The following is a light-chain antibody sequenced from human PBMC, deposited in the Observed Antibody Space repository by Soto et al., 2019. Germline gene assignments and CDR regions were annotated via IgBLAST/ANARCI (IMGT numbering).Light chain of an antibody. CDR1: SSDVGGYNY. CDR3: SSYTSSYV. Sequence: QSVLTQPASVSGSPGQSITISCTGTSSDVGGYNYVSWYQQHPGKAPKLMIYEVSNRPSGVSNRFSGSKSGNTASLTISGLQAEDEADYYCSSYTSSYVFGTGTQLTVL. V-gene: IGLV2-14*01. CDR2: EVS. J-gene: IGLJ1*01.